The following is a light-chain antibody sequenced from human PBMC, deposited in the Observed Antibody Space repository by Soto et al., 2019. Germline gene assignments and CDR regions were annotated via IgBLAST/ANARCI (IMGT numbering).Light chain of an antibody. CDR1: SSDVGSYNL. V-gene: IGLV2-23*01. J-gene: IGLJ2*01. CDR3: SSYAGSSTHVV. Sequence: QSALTQPASVSGSPGQSITISCTGISSDVGSYNLVSWYQQHPGKAPKAMIYEGTKRPSGVSNRFSGSRPGNTASLTISGLQAEDEAHYYCSSYAGSSTHVVFGVGTKLTVL. CDR2: EGT.